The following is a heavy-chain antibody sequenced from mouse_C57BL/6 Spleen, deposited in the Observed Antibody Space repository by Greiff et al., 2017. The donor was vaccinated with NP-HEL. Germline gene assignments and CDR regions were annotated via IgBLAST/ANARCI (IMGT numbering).Heavy chain of an antibody. J-gene: IGHJ2*01. D-gene: IGHD1-1*01. V-gene: IGHV1-4*01. CDR2: INPSSGYT. Sequence: VKLVESGAELARPGASVKMSCKASGYTFTSYTMHWVKQRPGQGLEWIGYINPSSGYTKYNQKFKDKATLTADKSSSTAYLQLSSLTSEDSAVYYCARFITTVVEDYWGQGTTLTVSS. CDR3: ARFITTVVEDY. CDR1: GYTFTSYT.